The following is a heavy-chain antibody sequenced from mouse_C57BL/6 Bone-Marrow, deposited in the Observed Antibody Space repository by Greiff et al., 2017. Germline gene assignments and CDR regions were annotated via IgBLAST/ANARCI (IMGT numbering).Heavy chain of an antibody. D-gene: IGHD6-1*02. J-gene: IGHJ4*01. Sequence: EVQLQQSGAELVRPGASVKLSCTASGFNIKDDYMHWVKQRPEQGLEWIGWIDPENGDTEYASKFQGKATITADTSSNTAYLQLSSLTSEDTAVYYCTTRQLDHYCAMDYWGPGTSVTVSS. CDR1: GFNIKDDY. CDR2: IDPENGDT. V-gene: IGHV14-4*01. CDR3: TTRQLDHYCAMDY.